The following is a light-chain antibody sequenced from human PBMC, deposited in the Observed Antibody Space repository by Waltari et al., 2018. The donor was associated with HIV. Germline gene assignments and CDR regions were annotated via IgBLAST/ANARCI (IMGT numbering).Light chain of an antibody. CDR2: NTN. CDR1: SGSVSTNYY. Sequence: GGTVTLTCALSSGSVSTNYYPSWYQQTPGQAPRTLIYNTNTRSSGVPDRFSGSVLGNKAALTITGAQADDESDYYCALYMSSGISVFGGGTKLTVL. J-gene: IGLJ3*02. V-gene: IGLV8-61*01. CDR3: ALYMSSGISV.